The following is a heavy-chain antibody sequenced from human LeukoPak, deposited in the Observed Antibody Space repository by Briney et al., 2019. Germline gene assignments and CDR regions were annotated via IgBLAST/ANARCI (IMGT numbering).Heavy chain of an antibody. D-gene: IGHD2-2*01. CDR2: INHSGST. Sequence: PSETLSLTCAVYGGSFSGYYWGWIRQPPGKGLEWIGEINHSGSTNYNPSLKSRVTISVDTSNNQFSLKLSSVTAADTAVYYCARNPAAPWRSYNWFDPWGQGTLVTVSS. V-gene: IGHV4-34*01. CDR3: ARNPAAPWRSYNWFDP. CDR1: GGSFSGYY. J-gene: IGHJ5*02.